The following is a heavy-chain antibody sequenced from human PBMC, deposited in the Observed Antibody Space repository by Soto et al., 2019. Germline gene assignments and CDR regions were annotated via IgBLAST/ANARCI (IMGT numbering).Heavy chain of an antibody. CDR1: GGSISSGGYY. Sequence: SETLSLTCTVSGGSISSGGYYWSWIRQHPGKGLEWIGYIYYSGSTYYNPSLKSRVTISVDTSKNQFSLKLSSVTAADTAVYYCARVYYYGSGSYTPPYYYYMDVWGKGTTVTVSS. CDR3: ARVYYYGSGSYTPPYYYYMDV. J-gene: IGHJ6*03. V-gene: IGHV4-31*03. D-gene: IGHD3-10*01. CDR2: IYYSGST.